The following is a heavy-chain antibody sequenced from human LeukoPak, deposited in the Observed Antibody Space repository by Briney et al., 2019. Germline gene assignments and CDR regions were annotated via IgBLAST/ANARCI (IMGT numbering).Heavy chain of an antibody. J-gene: IGHJ5*02. CDR1: GFTFSSYE. V-gene: IGHV3-48*03. CDR2: ISSSGSTI. CDR3: AREPAPYSSSWYVNWFDP. D-gene: IGHD6-13*01. Sequence: GGSLRLSCAASGFTFSSYEMNWVRQAPGKGLEWVSYISSSGSTIYYADSVKGRFTISRDNAKNSLYLQMNSLRAEDTAVYYCAREPAPYSSSWYVNWFDPWGQGTLVTVSS.